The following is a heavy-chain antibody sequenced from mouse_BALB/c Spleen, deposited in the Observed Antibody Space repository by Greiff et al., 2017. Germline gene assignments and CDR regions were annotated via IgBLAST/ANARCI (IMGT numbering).Heavy chain of an antibody. CDR2: ISSGGSYT. CDR3: ARGDRYEGGSYAMDY. V-gene: IGHV5-6*01. CDR1: GFTFSSYG. D-gene: IGHD2-14*01. Sequence: EVQGVESGGDLVKPGGSLKLSCAASGFTFSSYGMSWVRQTPDKRLEWVATISSGGSYTYYPDSVKGRFTISRDNAKNTLYLQMSSLKSEDTAMYYCARGDRYEGGSYAMDYWGQGTSVTVSS. J-gene: IGHJ4*01.